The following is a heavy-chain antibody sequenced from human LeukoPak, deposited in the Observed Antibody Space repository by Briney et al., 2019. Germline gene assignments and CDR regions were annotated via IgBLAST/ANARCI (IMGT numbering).Heavy chain of an antibody. D-gene: IGHD3-10*01. CDR3: AKDDAWLRFGE. Sequence: GSLRLSCAASGFTFSSYEMNWVRQAPGKGLEWVSGISPSADIKYYADSVKGRFTISRDNSKNMLYLEVISLTADDTAVYYCAKDDAWLRFGEWSQGTLVTVSS. V-gene: IGHV3-23*01. CDR1: GFTFSSYE. J-gene: IGHJ4*02. CDR2: ISPSADIK.